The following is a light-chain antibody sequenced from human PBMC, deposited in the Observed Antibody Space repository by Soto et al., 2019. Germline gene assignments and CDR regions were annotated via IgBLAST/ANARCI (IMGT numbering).Light chain of an antibody. J-gene: IGKJ1*01. CDR1: QSVSSTY. Sequence: EIVLTQSPDTLSLFPGERATLSCRASQSVSSTYLAWYQQKLGQAPRLLIFGSPSRATGIPDRFSGSGSGTDFTLTISRLEPEDFAVYYCQHYGSSRWTFGQGTKVEIK. CDR3: QHYGSSRWT. CDR2: GSP. V-gene: IGKV3-20*01.